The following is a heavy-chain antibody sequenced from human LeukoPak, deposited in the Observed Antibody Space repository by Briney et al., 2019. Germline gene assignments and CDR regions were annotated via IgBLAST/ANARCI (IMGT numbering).Heavy chain of an antibody. CDR2: ISSNGGST. J-gene: IGHJ4*02. V-gene: IGHV3-64*01. CDR3: ARSGRSDFWSGYPIDY. Sequence: GGSLRLSCAASAFIFSNYGMHWVRQAPGKGLEYVSAISSNGGSTYYANSVKGRFTISRDNSKNTLYLQMGSLGAEDMAVYYCARSGRSDFWSGYPIDYWGQGTLVTVSS. CDR1: AFIFSNYG. D-gene: IGHD3-3*01.